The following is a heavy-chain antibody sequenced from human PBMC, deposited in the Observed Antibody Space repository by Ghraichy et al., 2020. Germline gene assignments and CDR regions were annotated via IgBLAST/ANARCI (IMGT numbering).Heavy chain of an antibody. J-gene: IGHJ4*02. Sequence: SETLSLTCAVYGGSFSGYYWSWIRQPPGKGLEWIGEINHSGSTNYNPSLKSRVTISVDTSKNQFSLKLSSVTAADTAVYYCARADLSRDGYNLDYWGQGTLVTVSS. V-gene: IGHV4-34*01. CDR1: GGSFSGYY. D-gene: IGHD5-24*01. CDR3: ARADLSRDGYNLDY. CDR2: INHSGST.